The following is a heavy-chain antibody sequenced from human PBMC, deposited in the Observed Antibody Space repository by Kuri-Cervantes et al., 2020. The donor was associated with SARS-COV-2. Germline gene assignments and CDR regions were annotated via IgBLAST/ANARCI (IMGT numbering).Heavy chain of an antibody. D-gene: IGHD6-19*01. CDR2: ISYDGTNK. V-gene: IGHV3-30*18. Sequence: GGSLRLSCAASGFTFSSYGMHWVRQAPGKGLELVAVISYDGTNKYYADSVQGRFTISRDNSKNTLYLQMNSLRAEDTAVYYCAKEKGIAVAEPFDYWGQGTLVTVSS. CDR1: GFTFSSYG. CDR3: AKEKGIAVAEPFDY. J-gene: IGHJ4*02.